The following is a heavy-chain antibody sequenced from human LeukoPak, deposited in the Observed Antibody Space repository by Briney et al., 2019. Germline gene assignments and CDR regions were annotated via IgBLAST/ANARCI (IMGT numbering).Heavy chain of an antibody. V-gene: IGHV1-2*04. CDR3: ARGYCSGGSCYLEYFQH. Sequence: ASVKVSCKASGYTFTCYYMHWVRQAPGQGLEWMGWINPNSGGTNYAQKFQGWVTMTRDTSISTAYMELSRLRSDDTAVYYCARGYCSGGSCYLEYFQHWGQGTLVTVSS. CDR1: GYTFTCYY. D-gene: IGHD2-15*01. J-gene: IGHJ1*01. CDR2: INPNSGGT.